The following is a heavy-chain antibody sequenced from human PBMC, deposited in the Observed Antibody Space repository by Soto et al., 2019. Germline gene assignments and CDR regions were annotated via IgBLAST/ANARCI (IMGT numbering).Heavy chain of an antibody. J-gene: IGHJ4*02. CDR3: ADLWFGKGYLDY. CDR2: ISGSGGST. CDR1: GFTFSSYA. V-gene: IGHV3-23*01. Sequence: XXSLRLCYAASGFTFSSYAMRWVPQAPGKGLEWVSAISGSGGSTYYADSVKGRFTISRDNSKNTLYLQMNSMRAEDTAVYYCADLWFGKGYLDYWGQGTLVTVSS. D-gene: IGHD3-10*01.